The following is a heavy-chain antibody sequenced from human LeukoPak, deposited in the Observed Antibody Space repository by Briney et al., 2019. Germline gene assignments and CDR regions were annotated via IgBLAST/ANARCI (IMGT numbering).Heavy chain of an antibody. CDR1: GYTFIGYS. D-gene: IGHD4-23*01. CDR3: AREYGGNPGLFGY. CDR2: ITPYNGNT. J-gene: IGHJ4*02. V-gene: IGHV1-18*01. Sequence: ASVKVCCKASGYTFIGYSISWVRQAPGHGLEWMGWITPYNGNTNYVQNFQGRVTMTTDTSTSTAYMELRSLRSDDTAVYYCAREYGGNPGLFGYWGQGTLVTVSS.